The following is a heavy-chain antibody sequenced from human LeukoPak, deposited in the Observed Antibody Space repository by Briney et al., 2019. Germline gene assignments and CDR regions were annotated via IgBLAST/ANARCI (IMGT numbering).Heavy chain of an antibody. CDR3: ARGGRYYYYGMDV. V-gene: IGHV4-59*08. CDR1: GGSISSYY. Sequence: SETLSLTCTVSGGSISSYYWSWIRQPPGKGLEWIGYIYYSGSTNYNPSLKSRVTISVDTSKNQFSLKLSSVTAADTAVYYCARGGRYYYYGMDVWGQGTTVTVSS. J-gene: IGHJ6*02. CDR2: IYYSGST. D-gene: IGHD6-25*01.